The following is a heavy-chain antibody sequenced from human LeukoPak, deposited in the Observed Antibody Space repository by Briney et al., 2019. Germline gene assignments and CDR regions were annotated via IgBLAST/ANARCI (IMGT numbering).Heavy chain of an antibody. CDR1: GYSISSNYY. CDR3: ARGISTSGIDF. V-gene: IGHV4-38-2*01. J-gene: IGHJ4*02. D-gene: IGHD2-8*01. CDR2: IYHSGST. Sequence: PSETLSLTCAVSGYSISSNYYWGWIRQPPVKSLEWIGSIYHSGSTYYNPSLKSRATISVDTSKNHFSLKLSSVTAADTAVYYCARGISTSGIDFWGLGTLVTVST.